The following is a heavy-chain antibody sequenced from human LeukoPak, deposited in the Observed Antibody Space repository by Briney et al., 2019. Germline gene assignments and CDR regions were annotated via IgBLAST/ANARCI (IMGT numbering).Heavy chain of an antibody. V-gene: IGHV4-59*12. J-gene: IGHJ4*02. CDR2: IYYSGST. CDR3: ARVRVVRGVIIPDY. D-gene: IGHD3-10*01. CDR1: GGSISSYY. Sequence: PSETLSLTCTVSGGSISSYYWSWIRQPPGKGLEWIGYIYYSGSTYYNPSLKSRVTISVDTSKNQFSLKLSSVTAADTAVYYCARVRVVRGVIIPDYWGQGTLVTVSS.